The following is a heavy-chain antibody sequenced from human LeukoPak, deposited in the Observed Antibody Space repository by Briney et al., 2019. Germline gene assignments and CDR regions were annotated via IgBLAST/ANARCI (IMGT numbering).Heavy chain of an antibody. Sequence: GGSLRLSCAASGFTFSSYSMNWVRQAPGKGLEWVSSISSSSSYIYYADSVKGRFTISRDNAKNSPYLQMNSLRAEDTAVYYCATDCSSTSCYTGDYWGQGTLVTVSS. D-gene: IGHD2-2*02. CDR1: GFTFSSYS. V-gene: IGHV3-21*01. J-gene: IGHJ4*02. CDR3: ATDCSSTSCYTGDY. CDR2: ISSSSSYI.